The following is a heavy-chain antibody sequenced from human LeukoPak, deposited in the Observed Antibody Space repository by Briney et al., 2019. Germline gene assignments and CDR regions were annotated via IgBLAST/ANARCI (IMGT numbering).Heavy chain of an antibody. CDR3: ARARHGGDLDY. J-gene: IGHJ4*02. Sequence: SETLSLTCTVSGGSISSYYWSWIRQPPGKGLEWIGYIYYSGSTNYNPSLKSRVTISVDTSKNQFSLKLSSVTAADTAVYYCARARHGGDLDYWGQGTLVTVSS. D-gene: IGHD2-21*02. CDR2: IYYSGST. V-gene: IGHV4-59*01. CDR1: GGSISSYY.